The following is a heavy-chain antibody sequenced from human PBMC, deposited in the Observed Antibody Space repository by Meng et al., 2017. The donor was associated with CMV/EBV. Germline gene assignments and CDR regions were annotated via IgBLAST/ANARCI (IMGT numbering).Heavy chain of an antibody. CDR3: ARFGIGGVGAFDI. CDR1: GFTFSSYA. Sequence: GESLKISCAASGFTFSSYAMSWVRQAPGKGLEWVSAISGSGGSTYYADSVKGRFTISRDNSKNTLYLQMNSLRAEDTAVYYCARFGIGGVGAFDIWGQGTMVTVSS. D-gene: IGHD2-8*02. V-gene: IGHV3-23*01. J-gene: IGHJ3*02. CDR2: ISGSGGST.